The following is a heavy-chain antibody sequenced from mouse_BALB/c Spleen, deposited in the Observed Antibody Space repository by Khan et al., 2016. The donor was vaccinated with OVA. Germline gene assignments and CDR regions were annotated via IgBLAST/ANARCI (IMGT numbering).Heavy chain of an antibody. Sequence: EVELVESGGGLVQPGDSLRLSCATSGFTFTDYYMSWVRQPPGKALEWLGFIRNKANGYTTVYSATVKGRFTISSDNSQSILYLQMNTLRAEDSATYYCARDNPTPMDYWGQGTSVTVSS. V-gene: IGHV7-3*02. CDR1: GFTFTDYY. CDR2: IRNKANGYTT. J-gene: IGHJ4*01. CDR3: ARDNPTPMDY. D-gene: IGHD2-10*01.